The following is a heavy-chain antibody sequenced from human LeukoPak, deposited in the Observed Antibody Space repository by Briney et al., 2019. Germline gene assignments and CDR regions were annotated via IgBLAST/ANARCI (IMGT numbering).Heavy chain of an antibody. CDR1: GFTFSTYA. V-gene: IGHV3-33*01. CDR3: AREGDSRWGELSP. J-gene: IGHJ1*01. Sequence: GRSLRLSCAASGFTFSTYAIHWVRQAPGKGLERVADIWYDGSEQYYADSGKSRIIISRDNSKSTADLQMNSMRAEETAVYYCAREGDSRWGELSPWGQGTLVTVSA. CDR2: IWYDGSEQ. D-gene: IGHD3-16*02.